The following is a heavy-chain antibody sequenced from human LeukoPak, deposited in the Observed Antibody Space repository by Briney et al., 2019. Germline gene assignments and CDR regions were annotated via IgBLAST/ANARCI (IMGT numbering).Heavy chain of an antibody. D-gene: IGHD6-13*01. V-gene: IGHV1-69*01. CDR2: IIPIFGTA. CDR3: ARTSSSSWYFDY. J-gene: IGHJ4*02. CDR1: GGTFSSYA. Sequence: SVKVSCKASGGTFSSYAISWVRQAPGQGLEWMEGIIPIFGTANYAQKFQGRVTITADESTGTAYMELSSLRSEDTAVYYCARTSSSSWYFDYWGQGTLVTVSS.